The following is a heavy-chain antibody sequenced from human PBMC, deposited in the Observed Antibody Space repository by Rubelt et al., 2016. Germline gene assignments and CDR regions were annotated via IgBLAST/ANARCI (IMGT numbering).Heavy chain of an antibody. J-gene: IGHJ4*02. CDR1: GYSISNGYY. Sequence: QLQLRESGPGLVKPSETLSLTCIVSGYSISNGYYWGWIRQPPGKGLEWIGAIYNTGSTYSNPSLKSRLTISADTSKNQFSLKLGLVTAADTAVYSCAGGYYDSRGYYGALGYWGQGTLVTVSS. CDR3: AGGYYDSRGYYGALGY. D-gene: IGHD3-22*01. V-gene: IGHV4-38-2*02. CDR2: IYNTGST.